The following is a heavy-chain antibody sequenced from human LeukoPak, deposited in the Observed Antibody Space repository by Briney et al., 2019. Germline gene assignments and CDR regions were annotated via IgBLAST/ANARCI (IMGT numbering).Heavy chain of an antibody. CDR1: GYTFTGYY. CDR2: INPNSGGT. CDR3: ASPYCSSTSCYVYYFDY. Sequence: ASVKVSCKSSGYTFTGYYMHWVRQAPGQGLEGMGWINPNSGGTNYAQKFQGRVTMTRDTSISTAYMELSRLRSDDTAVYYCASPYCSSTSCYVYYFDYWGQGTLVTVSS. J-gene: IGHJ4*02. D-gene: IGHD2-2*01. V-gene: IGHV1-2*02.